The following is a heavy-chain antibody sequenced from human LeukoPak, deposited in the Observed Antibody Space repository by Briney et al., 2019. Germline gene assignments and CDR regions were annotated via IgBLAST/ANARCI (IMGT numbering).Heavy chain of an antibody. CDR2: IFSGRNT. CDR1: GFTFSSNY. CDR3: ARTVPGYCSGGSCLGY. J-gene: IGHJ4*02. D-gene: IGHD2-15*01. Sequence: QPGGSLRLSCAASGFTFSSNYRSWVRQAPGKGLDWVSVIFSGRNTYYADSVKGRFTISTDNSKNTLYLQMNSLRAEDSAVYYCARTVPGYCSGGSCLGYWGQGTLVTVSS. V-gene: IGHV3-66*01.